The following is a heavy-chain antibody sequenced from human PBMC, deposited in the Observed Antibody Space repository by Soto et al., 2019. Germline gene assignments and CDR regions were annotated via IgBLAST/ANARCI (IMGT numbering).Heavy chain of an antibody. CDR3: ARDLVVVVPAATDYYYYGMDV. CDR1: GFTFSSYE. D-gene: IGHD2-2*01. CDR2: ISSSGSTI. Sequence: GGSLRLSCAASGFTFSSYEMNWVRQAPGTGLEWVSYISSSGSTIYYADSVKGRFTISRDNAKNSLYLQMNSLRAEDTAVYYCARDLVVVVPAATDYYYYGMDVWGQGTTVTVSS. J-gene: IGHJ6*02. V-gene: IGHV3-48*03.